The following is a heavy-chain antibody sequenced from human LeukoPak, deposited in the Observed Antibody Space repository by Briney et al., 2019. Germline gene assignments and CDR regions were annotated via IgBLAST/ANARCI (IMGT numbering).Heavy chain of an antibody. CDR1: GFTFSNYG. D-gene: IGHD1-14*01. CDR3: AKSRAPTADPDAFDI. CDR2: IRFGGSNE. Sequence: GGSLRLSCTGSGFTFSNYGIHWVRQAPGKGLEWVAFIRFGGSNEYYVDSVKGRFTISRDNSKNSLYLQMNSLRPEDTAVYYCAKSRAPTADPDAFDIWGQGTMVTVSS. V-gene: IGHV3-30*02. J-gene: IGHJ3*02.